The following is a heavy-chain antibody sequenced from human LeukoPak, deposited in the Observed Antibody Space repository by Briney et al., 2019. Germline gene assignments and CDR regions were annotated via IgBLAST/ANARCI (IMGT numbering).Heavy chain of an antibody. D-gene: IGHD5-18*01. J-gene: IGHJ4*02. CDR1: GGSFSGYY. V-gene: IGHV4-34*01. CDR3: ARVNGYSYGYYFDY. Sequence: SETLSLTCAAYGGSFSGYYWSWIRQPPGKGLEWIGEINHSGSTNYNPSLKSRVTISVDTSKNQFSLKLSSVTAADTAVYYCARVNGYSYGYYFDYWGQGTLVTVSS. CDR2: INHSGST.